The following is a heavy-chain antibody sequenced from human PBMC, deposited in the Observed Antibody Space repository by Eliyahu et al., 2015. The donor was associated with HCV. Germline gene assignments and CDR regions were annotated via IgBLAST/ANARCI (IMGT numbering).Heavy chain of an antibody. CDR3: ARHFYPAVAGPYYFDY. D-gene: IGHD6-19*01. CDR2: VYYSGNT. V-gene: IGHV4-39*01. Sequence: QLQLQESGPGLVKPSETLSLTCNVSGASISSSSHYWGWIRQPPGKGLEWIGSVYYSGNTYPNPSLKSRVTISVDTSKNQFSLKMSSVTAADTAFYYCARHFYPAVAGPYYFDYWGQGALVTVSS. CDR1: GASISSSSHY. J-gene: IGHJ4*02.